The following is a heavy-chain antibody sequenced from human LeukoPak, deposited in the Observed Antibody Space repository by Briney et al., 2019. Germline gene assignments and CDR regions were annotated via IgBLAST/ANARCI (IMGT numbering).Heavy chain of an antibody. CDR1: GFTFSSYS. V-gene: IGHV3-21*01. Sequence: GGSLRLSCAASGFTFSSYSMNWVRQAPGKGLEWVSSISSGSSYIYYADSVKGRFTISRDNAKNSPYLQMNSLRAEDTAVYYCASLPTIFGVVPWFDPWGQGTLVTVSS. D-gene: IGHD3-3*01. J-gene: IGHJ5*02. CDR3: ASLPTIFGVVPWFDP. CDR2: ISSGSSYI.